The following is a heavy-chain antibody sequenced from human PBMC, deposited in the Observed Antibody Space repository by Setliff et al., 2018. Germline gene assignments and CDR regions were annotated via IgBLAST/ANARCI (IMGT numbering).Heavy chain of an antibody. D-gene: IGHD6-25*01. Sequence: SLRLSCAASGFTFTNYIIHWVRQAPGKGLEWVAVMSLDETNKYYADSMRGRFTISRDNARDSLYLQMNSLRAEDTAVYYCVRDTTSGWMLTNWGQGTLVTVSS. CDR2: MSLDETNK. CDR1: GFTFTNYI. CDR3: VRDTTSGWMLTN. J-gene: IGHJ4*02. V-gene: IGHV3-30-3*01.